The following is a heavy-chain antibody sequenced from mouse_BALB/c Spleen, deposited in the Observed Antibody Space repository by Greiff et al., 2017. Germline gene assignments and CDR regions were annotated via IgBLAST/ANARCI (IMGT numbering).Heavy chain of an antibody. CDR1: GFNIKDTY. V-gene: IGHV14-3*02. CDR3: ANYYGSSFDY. D-gene: IGHD1-1*01. Sequence: EVQLQQSGAELVKPGASVKLSCTASGFNIKDTYMHWVKQRPEQGLEWIGRIDPANGNTKYDPKFQGKATITADTSSNTAYLQLSSLTSEDTAVYYCANYYGSSFDYWGQGTTLTVSS. J-gene: IGHJ2*01. CDR2: IDPANGNT.